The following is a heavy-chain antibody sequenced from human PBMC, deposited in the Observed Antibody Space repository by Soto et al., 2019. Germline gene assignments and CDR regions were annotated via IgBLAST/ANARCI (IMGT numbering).Heavy chain of an antibody. Sequence: SETLSLTCAVYGGSFSGYYWSWIRQPPGKGLEWIGEINHSVSTNYNPSLKSRVTISVDTSKNQFSLKLSSVTAADTAVYYCARGRWFGELLYRAYYYYGMDVWGQGTKVTVSS. J-gene: IGHJ6*02. D-gene: IGHD3-10*01. V-gene: IGHV4-34*01. CDR1: GGSFSGYY. CDR2: INHSVST. CDR3: ARGRWFGELLYRAYYYYGMDV.